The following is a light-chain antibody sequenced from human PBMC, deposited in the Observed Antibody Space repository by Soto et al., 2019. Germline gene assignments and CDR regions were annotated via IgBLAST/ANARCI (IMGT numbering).Light chain of an antibody. CDR1: QSVSNY. CDR2: DAS. J-gene: IGKJ5*01. Sequence: EIVLTQSPATLSLSPVERATLSCRASQSVSNYLAWYQQKPGQAPRLLIYDASNRATGIPARFTGSGSGTDFTLTISSLEPEDFAVYYCQQRSNWPSITFGQGTRLEIK. CDR3: QQRSNWPSIT. V-gene: IGKV3-11*01.